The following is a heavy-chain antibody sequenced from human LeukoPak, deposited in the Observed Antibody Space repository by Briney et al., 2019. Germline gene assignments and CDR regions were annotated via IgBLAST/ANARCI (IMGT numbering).Heavy chain of an antibody. CDR1: RFTFSSYS. CDR2: ISSSSSYI. Sequence: GGSLRLSCAASRFTFSSYSMNWVRQAPGKGLEWVSSISSSSSYIYYADSVKGRFTISRDNAKNSLYLQMNSLRAEDTAVYYCARDRYYVSSGYYSVDAFDIWGQGTMVTVSS. CDR3: ARDRYYVSSGYYSVDAFDI. V-gene: IGHV3-21*01. D-gene: IGHD3-22*01. J-gene: IGHJ3*02.